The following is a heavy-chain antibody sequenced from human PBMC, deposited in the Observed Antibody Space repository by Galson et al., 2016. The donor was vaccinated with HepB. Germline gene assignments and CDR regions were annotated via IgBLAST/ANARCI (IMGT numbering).Heavy chain of an antibody. J-gene: IGHJ4*02. CDR1: GFSISSSGVG. Sequence: PALVKPTQTLTLTCSVSGFSISSSGVGVGWIRQTPGKALEWLALIYWDDDERYSPPLKSRLTVTKDTSKNQVVLTMTNMETVDSATYYCAKIDAITNYAAREWGQAILVIVSS. CDR2: IYWDDDE. CDR3: AKIDAITNYAARE. D-gene: IGHD2-8*01. V-gene: IGHV2-5*02.